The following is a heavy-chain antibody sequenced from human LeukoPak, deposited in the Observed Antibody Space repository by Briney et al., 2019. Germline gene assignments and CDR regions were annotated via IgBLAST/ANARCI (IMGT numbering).Heavy chain of an antibody. V-gene: IGHV3-49*04. CDR2: IRSKAYGATT. CDR3: AKGEALITMTAFDY. CDR1: GFIFGDYA. Sequence: PGGSLRLSCTASGFIFGDYAMSWVRQPPGKGMEWVGFIRSKAYGATTEYAASVKGRFSISRDDSKSIAYLQMNSLRAEDTAVYYCAKGEALITMTAFDYWGQGTLVTVSS. D-gene: IGHD3-22*01. J-gene: IGHJ4*02.